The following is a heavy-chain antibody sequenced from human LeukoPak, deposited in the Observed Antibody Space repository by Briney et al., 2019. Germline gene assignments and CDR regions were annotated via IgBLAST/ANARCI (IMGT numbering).Heavy chain of an antibody. CDR1: GFTFSSHW. CDR3: ARDHLPFDFDY. D-gene: IGHD3-10*01. Sequence: PGGSLRLSCVASGFTFSSHWMTWVRQAPGKGLEWVANIKEDGSETYYVDSVKGRFTISRDNAKNSLYLQMNNLRAEDTAVYYCARDHLPFDFDYWGQGTQVTVSS. CDR2: IKEDGSET. V-gene: IGHV3-7*03. J-gene: IGHJ4*02.